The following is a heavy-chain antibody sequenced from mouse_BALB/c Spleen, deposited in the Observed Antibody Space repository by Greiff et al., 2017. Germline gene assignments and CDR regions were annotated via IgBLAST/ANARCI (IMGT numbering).Heavy chain of an antibody. CDR1: GFTFSSYT. CDR2: ISSGGSYT. J-gene: IGHJ2*01. Sequence: EVQVVDSGGGLVKPGGSLKLSCAASGFTFSSYTMSWVRQTPEKRLEWVATISSGGSYTYYPDSVKGRFTISRDNAKNTLYLQMSSLKSEDTAMYYCTREGRRYDYWGQGTTLTVSS. CDR3: TREGRRYDY. V-gene: IGHV5-6-4*01. D-gene: IGHD2-14*01.